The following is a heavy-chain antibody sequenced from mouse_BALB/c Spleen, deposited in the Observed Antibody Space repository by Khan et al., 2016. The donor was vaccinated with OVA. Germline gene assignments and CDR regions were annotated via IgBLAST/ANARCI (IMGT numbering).Heavy chain of an antibody. Sequence: QVQLQQPGVELVKPGASVKLSCKASGYTFSSYYMYWVKQRPGQGLEWIGGINPSNDVTNFNEKFKTKATLTVDKSSSTAYMQLSSLTSEDSAVYYCTRSGYANPFAFWGQGTLVTVSA. CDR3: TRSGYANPFAF. V-gene: IGHV1S81*02. CDR2: INPSNDVT. J-gene: IGHJ3*01. CDR1: GYTFSSYY. D-gene: IGHD2-10*02.